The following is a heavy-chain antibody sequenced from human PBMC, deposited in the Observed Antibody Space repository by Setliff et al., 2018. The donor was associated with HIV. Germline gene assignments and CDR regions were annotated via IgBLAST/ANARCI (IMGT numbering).Heavy chain of an antibody. CDR2: IYWNDDK. Sequence: GSGPTLVNPTQTLTLTCTFSGFSLSTSGVGVGWIRQPPGKALEWLALIYWNDDKRYSPSLKSRPTITKDTSKNQVVLTMTNMDPVGTAQYYGAPPSMVRGVIMFDYWGQGTLVTVSS. CDR1: GFSLSTSGVG. J-gene: IGHJ4*02. D-gene: IGHD3-10*01. CDR3: APPSMVRGVIMFDY. V-gene: IGHV2-5*01.